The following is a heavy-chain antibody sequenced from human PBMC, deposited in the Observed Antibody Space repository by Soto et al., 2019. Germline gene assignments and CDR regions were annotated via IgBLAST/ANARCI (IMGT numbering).Heavy chain of an antibody. Sequence: LTLSCEDSGFTFRGYSMNWFRQAPVKGLECVSSTSSSSSYIYYADSVKGRFTISRDNAKNSLYLQMNSLRAEDTAVYYCARDPRSTTYYYDSSGYYGPRYFDYWGQGTLVTVSS. CDR2: TSSSSSYI. CDR1: GFTFRGYS. V-gene: IGHV3-21*01. CDR3: ARDPRSTTYYYDSSGYYGPRYFDY. D-gene: IGHD3-22*01. J-gene: IGHJ4*02.